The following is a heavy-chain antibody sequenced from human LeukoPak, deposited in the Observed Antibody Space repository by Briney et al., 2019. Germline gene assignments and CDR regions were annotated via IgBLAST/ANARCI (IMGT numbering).Heavy chain of an antibody. CDR2: ISSSSSTT. V-gene: IGHV3-48*02. J-gene: IGHJ4*02. Sequence: GGSLRLSCAASGFTFSSYSMNWVRQAPGKGLEGVSYISSSSSTTYYADSVKGRFTISRDNAKNSLYLQMNSLRDEDTAVYYCARDQSGYPYYFDYWGQGTLVTVSS. CDR1: GFTFSSYS. CDR3: ARDQSGYPYYFDY. D-gene: IGHD3-9*01.